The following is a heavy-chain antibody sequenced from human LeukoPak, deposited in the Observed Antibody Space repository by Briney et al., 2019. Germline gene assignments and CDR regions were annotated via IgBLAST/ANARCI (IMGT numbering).Heavy chain of an antibody. CDR3: AKPASGSYGAEYFQH. CDR1: GFTFSSYA. D-gene: IGHD1-26*01. CDR2: ITASVGNT. V-gene: IGHV3-23*01. J-gene: IGHJ1*01. Sequence: GGSLRLSCAASGFTFSSYAMSWVRQAPGKGLEWVSAITASVGNTYYADSVKGRFTISRDNSKNTLYLQENSLRAEDTAVYYCAKPASGSYGAEYFQHWGQGTLVTVSS.